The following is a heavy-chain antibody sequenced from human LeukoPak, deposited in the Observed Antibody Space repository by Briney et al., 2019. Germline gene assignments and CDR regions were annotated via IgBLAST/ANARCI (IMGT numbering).Heavy chain of an antibody. CDR2: IYYSGST. V-gene: IGHV4-59*01. J-gene: IGHJ4*02. D-gene: IGHD4-23*01. CDR3: ARSPGVLRWAIDY. CDR1: GGSISSYY. Sequence: SETLSLTCTVSGGSISSYYWSWIRQPPGKGLEWIGYIYYSGSTNYNPSLKSRVTISVDTSKNQFSLKLSSVTAADTAVYYCARSPGVLRWAIDYWGQGTLVTVSS.